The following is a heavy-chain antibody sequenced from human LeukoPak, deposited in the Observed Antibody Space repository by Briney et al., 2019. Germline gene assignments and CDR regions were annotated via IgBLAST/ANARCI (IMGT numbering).Heavy chain of an antibody. CDR2: IKEDGGEK. Sequence: PGGSLRLSCAASGFTFSSYWMSWVRQAPGKGLEWVANIKEDGGEKYSVDSVKGRFTISRDNSKNTLYLQMNSLRAEDTAVYYCARATSLYYYGMDVWGQGTTVTVSS. CDR1: GFTFSSYW. V-gene: IGHV3-7*05. CDR3: ARATSLYYYGMDV. J-gene: IGHJ6*02.